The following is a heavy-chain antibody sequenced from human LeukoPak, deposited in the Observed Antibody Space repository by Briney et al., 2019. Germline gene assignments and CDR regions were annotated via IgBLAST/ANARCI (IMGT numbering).Heavy chain of an antibody. J-gene: IGHJ4*02. V-gene: IGHV4-59*01. CDR1: GGSISIYY. Sequence: PSETLSLTCSVSGGSISIYYWTWIRQIPGKGLEWIGYIYYTGTTNYNPLFESRATISVDTSKNQFSLKLTSVTAADTAVYYCARLSTVTTSFDYWGQGTLVTVSS. CDR3: ARLSTVTTSFDY. D-gene: IGHD4-17*01. CDR2: IYYTGTT.